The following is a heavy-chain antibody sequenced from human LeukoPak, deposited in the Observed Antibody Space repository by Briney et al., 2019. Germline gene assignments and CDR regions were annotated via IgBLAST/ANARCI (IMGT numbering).Heavy chain of an antibody. J-gene: IGHJ5*02. V-gene: IGHV1-8*03. D-gene: IGHD6-19*01. CDR2: MNPNSGNT. CDR1: GYTFTSYD. CDR3: ARPYYSSGWYDWFDP. Sequence: GASVKVSCKASGYTFTSYDINWVRQATGQGLEWMGWMNPNSGNTGYAQKFQGRVTITRNTSISTAYMELSSLRSEDTAVYYCARPYYSSGWYDWFDPWGQGTLVTVSS.